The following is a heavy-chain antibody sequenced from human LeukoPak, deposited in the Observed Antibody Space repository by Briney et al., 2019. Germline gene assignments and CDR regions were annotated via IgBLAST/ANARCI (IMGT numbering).Heavy chain of an antibody. Sequence: SETLSLTCTVSGGSISTYYWSWIRQPAGKGLEWIGRIYTSGSTNYNPSLKSRVTMLVDTSKNQFSLKLSSVTAADTAVYYCARGKYYYDSSGYYWFDPWGQGTLVTVSS. CDR2: IYTSGST. CDR1: GGSISTYY. V-gene: IGHV4-4*07. J-gene: IGHJ5*02. CDR3: ARGKYYYDSSGYYWFDP. D-gene: IGHD3-22*01.